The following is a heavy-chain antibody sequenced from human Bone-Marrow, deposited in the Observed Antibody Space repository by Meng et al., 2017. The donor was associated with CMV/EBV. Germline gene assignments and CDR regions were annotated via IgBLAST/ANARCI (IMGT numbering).Heavy chain of an antibody. J-gene: IGHJ4*02. CDR2: IYSGGSGT. Sequence: ETLSLTCAVSGGSISSSNYMSWVRQAPGKGLKWVSGIYSGGSGTYYADSVKGRFTISRDNSKNMLYLQMNSLRAEDTAVYYCAKAFSSGSYYDYFDYWGQGTLVTVSS. CDR3: AKAFSSGSYYDYFDY. V-gene: IGHV3-23*03. D-gene: IGHD3-10*01. CDR1: GGSISSSNY.